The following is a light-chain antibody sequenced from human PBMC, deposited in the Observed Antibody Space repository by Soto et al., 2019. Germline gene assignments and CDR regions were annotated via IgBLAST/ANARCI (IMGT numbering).Light chain of an antibody. CDR1: QGISNY. Sequence: DIQMTQSPSSLSASVGDRVTITFRVSQGISNYLAWYQQKPGRVPRLLIYAASTLRSGVPSRFSGSGSGTDFALTVTSLQPEDAATYYCQRYDSNPFTFGQGTRLEIK. CDR2: AAS. CDR3: QRYDSNPFT. V-gene: IGKV1-27*01. J-gene: IGKJ5*01.